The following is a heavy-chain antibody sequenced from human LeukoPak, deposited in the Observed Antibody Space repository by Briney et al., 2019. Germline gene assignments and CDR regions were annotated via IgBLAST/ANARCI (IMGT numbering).Heavy chain of an antibody. CDR3: ANMGAVAGSFDY. CDR1: GGTFISYA. Sequence: GASVKVSCKASGGTFISYAISWVRQAPGQGLEWMGRIIPIFGTANYAQKFQGRVTITTDESTSTAYMELSSLRSEDAAVYYCANMGAVAGSFDYWGQGTLVTVSS. CDR2: IIPIFGTA. D-gene: IGHD6-19*01. V-gene: IGHV1-69*05. J-gene: IGHJ4*02.